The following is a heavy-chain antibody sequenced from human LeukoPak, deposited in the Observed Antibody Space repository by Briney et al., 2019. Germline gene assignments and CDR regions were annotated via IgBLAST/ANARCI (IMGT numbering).Heavy chain of an antibody. J-gene: IGHJ6*03. CDR3: ARDSSSSLYYYYYYMDV. CDR2: ISYDGSNK. V-gene: IGHV3-30*01. D-gene: IGHD6-6*01. CDR1: GFTFSSYA. Sequence: GRSLRLSCAASGFTFSSYAMHWVRQAPGKGLEWVAVISYDGSNKYYADSVKGRFTISRDNSKNTLYLQMNSLRAEDTAVYYCARDSSSSLYYYYYYMDVWGKGTTVTVSS.